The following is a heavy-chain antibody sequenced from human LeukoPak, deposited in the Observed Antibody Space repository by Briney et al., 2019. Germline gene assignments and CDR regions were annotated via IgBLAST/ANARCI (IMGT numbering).Heavy chain of an antibody. CDR3: ARDRGWLQFDTFDI. D-gene: IGHD5-24*01. CDR1: GLTFSSYS. V-gene: IGHV3-21*01. Sequence: GGSLRLSCAASGLTFSSYSMNWVRQAPGKGLEWVSSISSSSSYIYYADSLRGRFTVSRDNAKNSLSLQMNSLRAEDTALYYCARDRGWLQFDTFDIWGQGTMVTVSS. J-gene: IGHJ3*02. CDR2: ISSSSSYI.